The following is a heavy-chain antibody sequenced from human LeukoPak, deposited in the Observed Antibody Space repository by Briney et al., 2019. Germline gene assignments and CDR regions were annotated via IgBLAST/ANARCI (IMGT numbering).Heavy chain of an antibody. CDR3: ARDRAWGGSGRGPPDAFDI. J-gene: IGHJ3*02. V-gene: IGHV4-31*02. CDR2: IYYSGST. CDR1: GGSISSGGYY. D-gene: IGHD3-10*01. Sequence: SQTLSLTCTVSGGSISSGGYYWSWIRQHPGKGLEWIGYIYYSGSTYYNPSLKSRVTISVDTSKNQFSLNLSSVTAADTAVYYCARDRAWGGSGRGPPDAFDIWGQGTMVTVSS.